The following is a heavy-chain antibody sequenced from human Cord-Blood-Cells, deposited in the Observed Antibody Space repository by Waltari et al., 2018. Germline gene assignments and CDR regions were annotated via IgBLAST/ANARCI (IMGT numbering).Heavy chain of an antibody. J-gene: IGHJ5*02. CDR1: GYSISSGYY. D-gene: IGHD2-2*01. CDR2: IYQRGST. Sequence: QVQLQESGPGLVKPSETLSLTCAVSGYSISSGYYWGWIRQPPGKGLEWIGSIYQRGSTYNNPALKSRVTISGDTSKKRFSLKLSSVTAADTAVYCWAIGGNSIVVVPAAMWFDPWGQGTLVTVSS. V-gene: IGHV4-38-2*01. CDR3: AIGGNSIVVVPAAMWFDP.